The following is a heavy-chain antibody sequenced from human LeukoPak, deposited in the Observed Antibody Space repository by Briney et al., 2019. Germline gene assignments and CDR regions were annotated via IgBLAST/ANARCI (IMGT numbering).Heavy chain of an antibody. V-gene: IGHV3-23*01. CDR3: AKNPITMVRGVITNWFDP. Sequence: GGSLRLSCAASGFTFSSYAMSWVRQAPGKGLEWVSAISGSGGSTYYADSVKGRFTISRDNSKNTLYLQMNSLRAEDTAVYYCAKNPITMVRGVITNWFDPWGQGTLVTVSS. CDR1: GFTFSSYA. CDR2: ISGSGGST. J-gene: IGHJ5*02. D-gene: IGHD3-10*01.